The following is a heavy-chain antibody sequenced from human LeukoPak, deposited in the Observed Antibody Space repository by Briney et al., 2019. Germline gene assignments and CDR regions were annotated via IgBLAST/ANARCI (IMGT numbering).Heavy chain of an antibody. CDR2: IIPIFGTA. D-gene: IGHD3-3*01. CDR3: ARADDFWSGYYPYYYMDV. CDR1: GGTFSSYA. Sequence: SVKVSCKASGGTFSSYAISWVRQAPGQGLEWMGGIIPIFGTANYAQKFQGRVTITTDESTSTAYMELSSLRSEDTAVYYCARADDFWSGYYPYYYMDVWGKGTTVTVSS. J-gene: IGHJ6*03. V-gene: IGHV1-69*05.